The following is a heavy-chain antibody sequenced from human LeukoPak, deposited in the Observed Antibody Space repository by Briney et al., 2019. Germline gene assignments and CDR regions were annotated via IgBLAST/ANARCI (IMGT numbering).Heavy chain of an antibody. V-gene: IGHV1-2*02. CDR3: ASLPPRQWLGDY. Sequence: ASVKVSCKASGYTFTGYYMHWVRQAPGQGLEWMAWINPNSGGTNYAQKFQGRVTMTRDTSISTAYMELSRLRSDDTAVYYCASLPPRQWLGDYWGQGTLVTVSS. CDR1: GYTFTGYY. CDR2: INPNSGGT. J-gene: IGHJ4*02. D-gene: IGHD6-19*01.